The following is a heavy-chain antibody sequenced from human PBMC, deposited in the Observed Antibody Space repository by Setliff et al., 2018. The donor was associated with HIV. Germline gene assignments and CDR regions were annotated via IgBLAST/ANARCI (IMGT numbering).Heavy chain of an antibody. Sequence: VKVSCKASRSTFNSHTINWVRQAPGQGLDWMGRIIPILGVANYAQRFQGKVTITADKSTSTAYMELTSLRFDDTAMYYCVRGVQSPPHYSYYYMDVWG. V-gene: IGHV1-69*02. CDR3: VRGVQSPPHYSYYYMDV. CDR1: RSTFNSHT. J-gene: IGHJ6*03. CDR2: IIPILGVA. D-gene: IGHD3-3*01.